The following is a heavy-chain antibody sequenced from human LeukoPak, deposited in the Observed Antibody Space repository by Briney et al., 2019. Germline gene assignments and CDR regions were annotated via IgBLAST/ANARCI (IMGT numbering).Heavy chain of an antibody. Sequence: GGSLRLSCAASGFTFNDYYMRWIRQAPGKGLEWLSYINIGGTNTHYADSVKGRFTISRDNAKKSLYLEMNNLRAEDTAVYYCATDGAGFDTWGQGVLVTVSS. CDR3: ATDGAGFDT. CDR1: GFTFNDYY. CDR2: INIGGTNT. V-gene: IGHV3-11*01. J-gene: IGHJ5*02.